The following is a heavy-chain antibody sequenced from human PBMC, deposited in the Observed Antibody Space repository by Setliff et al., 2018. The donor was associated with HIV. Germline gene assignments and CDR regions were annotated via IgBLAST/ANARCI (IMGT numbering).Heavy chain of an antibody. CDR1: GDTLSIHP. CDR2: IIPAFGNT. J-gene: IGHJ6*02. V-gene: IGHV1-18*01. CDR3: ANARRGGGPDYYYYGMDV. D-gene: IGHD2-15*01. Sequence: ASVKVSCKASGDTLSIHPISWVRQAPGRGLDWMGGIIPAFGNTNYAQKLQGRVTMTTDTSTSTAYMELRSLRSDDTAVYYCANARRGGGPDYYYYGMDVWGQGTTVTVSS.